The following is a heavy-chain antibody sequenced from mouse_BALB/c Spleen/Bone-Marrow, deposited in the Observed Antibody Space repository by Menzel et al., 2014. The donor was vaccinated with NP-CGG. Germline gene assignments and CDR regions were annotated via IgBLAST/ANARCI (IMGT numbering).Heavy chain of an antibody. CDR2: IYPGDGDT. CDR1: GYAFSSSW. CDR3: ARRGGNPSFDY. J-gene: IGHJ2*01. V-gene: IGHV1-82*01. Sequence: QVQLQQSGPELVKPGASVKISCKASGYAFSSSWMNWVKQRPGQGLEWIGRIYPGDGDTNYNGMFKGKATLTVDRSSSTAYMQLSSLTSVDSAVYFCARRGGNPSFDYWGQGTTLTVSS. D-gene: IGHD2-1*01.